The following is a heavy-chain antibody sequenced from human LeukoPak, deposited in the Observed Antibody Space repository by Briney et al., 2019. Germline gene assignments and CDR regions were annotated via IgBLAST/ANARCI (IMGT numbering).Heavy chain of an antibody. CDR1: GGSISSYY. V-gene: IGHV4-59*01. Sequence: SETLSLTCTVSGGSISSYYWSWIRQPPGKGLEWIGYIYYSGSTNYNPSLKSRVTISVDTSKNQFSLKLSSVTAADTAVYYCARSQHYVWGSYRYFWFDPWGQGTLVTVSS. CDR2: IYYSGST. D-gene: IGHD3-16*02. CDR3: ARSQHYVWGSYRYFWFDP. J-gene: IGHJ5*02.